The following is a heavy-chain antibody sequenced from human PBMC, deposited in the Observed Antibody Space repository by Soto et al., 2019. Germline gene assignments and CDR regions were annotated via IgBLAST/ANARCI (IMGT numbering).Heavy chain of an antibody. CDR3: ATPQCYYDCRDS. Sequence: QVQLVQSGAEVKKPGASVKVSCKTPGYIFTRYNINWVRQAPGQRLEWMAWINAGSGNTRYTQKFQGRLTLTRDTAANTGDLALSSLISEVTGVCYCATPQCYYDCRDSWCQGTLVTVAT. J-gene: IGHJ1*01. D-gene: IGHD3-22*01. CDR1: GYIFTRYN. CDR2: INAGSGNT. V-gene: IGHV1-3*01.